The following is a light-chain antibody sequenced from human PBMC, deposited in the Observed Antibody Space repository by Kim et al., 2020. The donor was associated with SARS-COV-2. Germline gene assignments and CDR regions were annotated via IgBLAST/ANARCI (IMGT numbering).Light chain of an antibody. Sequence: DIQMTQSPSSLSASVGDRVTITCRASQGINTYLVWYQQKPGKVPKLLIYGASALHSGVPSRFSGSGSGTDFTLTISSLQPEDVATYYCQKYNRAPWTFGQGTKVDIK. CDR2: GAS. J-gene: IGKJ1*01. CDR1: QGINTY. V-gene: IGKV1-27*01. CDR3: QKYNRAPWT.